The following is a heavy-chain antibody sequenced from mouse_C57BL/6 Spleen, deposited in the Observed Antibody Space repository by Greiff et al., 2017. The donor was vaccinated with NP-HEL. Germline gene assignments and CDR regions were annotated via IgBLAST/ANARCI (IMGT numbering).Heavy chain of an antibody. CDR2: IDPSDSYT. CDR3: ARPTTVVAPDY. V-gene: IGHV1-50*01. D-gene: IGHD1-1*01. J-gene: IGHJ2*01. CDR1: GYTFTSYW. Sequence: QVQLQQPGAELVKPGASVKLSCKASGYTFTSYWMQWVKQRPGQGLEWIGEIDPSDSYTNYNQKFKGKATLTVDTSSSTAYMQHSSLTSEDSAVYYCARPTTVVAPDYWGQGTTLTVSS.